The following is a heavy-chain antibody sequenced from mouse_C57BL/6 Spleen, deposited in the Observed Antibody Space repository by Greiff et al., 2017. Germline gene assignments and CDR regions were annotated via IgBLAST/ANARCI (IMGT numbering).Heavy chain of an antibody. V-gene: IGHV1-82*01. CDR3: ARLITTVVAPYWYFDV. D-gene: IGHD1-1*01. CDR1: GYAFSSSW. J-gene: IGHJ1*03. Sequence: QVQLKQSGPELVKPGASVKISCKASGYAFSSSWMNWVKQRPGKGLEWIGRIYPGDGDTNYNGKFKGKATLTADKSSSTAYMQLSSLTSEDSAVYFCARLITTVVAPYWYFDVWGTGTTVTVSS. CDR2: IYPGDGDT.